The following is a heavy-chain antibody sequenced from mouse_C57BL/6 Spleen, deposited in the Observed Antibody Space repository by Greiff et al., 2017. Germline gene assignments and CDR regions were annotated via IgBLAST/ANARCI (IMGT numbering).Heavy chain of an antibody. CDR2: IHPNSGST. CDR1: GYTFTSYW. D-gene: IGHD2-12*01. V-gene: IGHV1-64*01. CDR3: AFLYEGY. J-gene: IGHJ2*01. Sequence: QVQLQQSGAELVNPGASVKLSCKASGYTFTSYWMHWVKQRPGQGLEWIGMIHPNSGSTNYNEKFKSKATLTVDKSYSTAYMQLSSLTSVDSAVXYCAFLYEGYWGQGTTLTVSS.